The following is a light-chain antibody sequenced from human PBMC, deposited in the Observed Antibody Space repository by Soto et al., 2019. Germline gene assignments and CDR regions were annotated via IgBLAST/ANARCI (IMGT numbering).Light chain of an antibody. V-gene: IGKV1-39*01. CDR2: AAS. CDR1: QSISNY. Sequence: DIQMTQSPSSLSASVGDRVTITCRASQSISNYLNWFQQRPGKAPKLLIYAASSLQGGVPSRFSGSGSGTDFTLTISSLQPEDFAIYYCQQSDSTPFTFGPGTKVDI. CDR3: QQSDSTPFT. J-gene: IGKJ3*01.